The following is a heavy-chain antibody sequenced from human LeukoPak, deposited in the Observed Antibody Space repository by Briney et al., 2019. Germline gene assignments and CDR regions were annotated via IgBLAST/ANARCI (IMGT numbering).Heavy chain of an antibody. Sequence: SETLSLTCTVSAYSISSGYYWGWIRQPPGKGLEWIGSIYHSGSTNYNPSLKSRVTISVDTSKNQFSLKLSSVTAADTAVYYCARGGGIAAAGRRAPLDYWGQGTLVTVSS. D-gene: IGHD6-13*01. CDR1: AYSISSGYY. CDR2: IYHSGST. CDR3: ARGGGIAAAGRRAPLDY. J-gene: IGHJ4*02. V-gene: IGHV4-38-2*02.